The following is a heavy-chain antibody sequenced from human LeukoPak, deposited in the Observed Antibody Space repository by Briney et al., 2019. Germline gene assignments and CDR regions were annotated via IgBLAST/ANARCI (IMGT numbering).Heavy chain of an antibody. V-gene: IGHV3-23*01. Sequence: GGSLRLSCAASGFTFSSYAMSWVRQAPGKGLEWVSAINGSGGSTYYADSVKGRFTISRDNSKNTLYLQMNSLRAEDTAVYYCAKARGDYDILTGYYGGGYYFDYWGQGTLVTVSS. J-gene: IGHJ4*02. CDR1: GFTFSSYA. CDR3: AKARGDYDILTGYYGGGYYFDY. D-gene: IGHD3-9*01. CDR2: INGSGGST.